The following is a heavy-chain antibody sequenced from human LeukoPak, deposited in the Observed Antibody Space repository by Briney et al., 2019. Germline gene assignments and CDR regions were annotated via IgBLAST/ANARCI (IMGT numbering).Heavy chain of an antibody. D-gene: IGHD6-19*01. J-gene: IGHJ4*02. Sequence: WESLTLTCAASGFTVSSNYMGWVRQPPGKGLEWVSDIYSGGDTYYAHSVKSRFTISIDNSKNQFYLEMISLKAADTAVYYCAKVRNMEIEVAGKIFHYWGQGTLVTVSS. CDR3: AKVRNMEIEVAGKIFHY. CDR1: GFTVSSNY. CDR2: IYSGGDT. V-gene: IGHV3-66*01.